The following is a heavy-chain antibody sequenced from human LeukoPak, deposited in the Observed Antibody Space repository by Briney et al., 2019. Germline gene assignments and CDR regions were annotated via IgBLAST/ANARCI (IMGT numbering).Heavy chain of an antibody. D-gene: IGHD6-25*01. CDR3: ARHRTYSSGPPFDY. J-gene: IGHJ4*02. V-gene: IGHV4-34*01. CDR1: GGSFSGYY. Sequence: PSETLSLTCAVYGGSFSGYYWSWIRQPPGKGLEWIGEINHSGSTNYNPSLKSRVTISVDTSKNQFSLKLSSVTAADTAVYYCARHRTYSSGPPFDYWGQGTLVTVSS. CDR2: INHSGST.